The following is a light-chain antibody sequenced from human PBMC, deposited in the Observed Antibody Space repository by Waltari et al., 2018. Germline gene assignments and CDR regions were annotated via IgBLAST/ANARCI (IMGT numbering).Light chain of an antibody. CDR2: DVT. V-gene: IGLV2-11*01. CDR3: CSYAGSYTWV. Sequence: SALPQPPSVSGPPGLSVTIPSHGTPCQLVSYNCFSWYQQHPGKAPKLIILDVTKRPSGVPDRLSGSKSGNTASLTISGLRAEDEAEYYCCSYAGSYTWVFGGGTKLTVV. J-gene: IGLJ3*02. CDR1: PCQLVSYNC.